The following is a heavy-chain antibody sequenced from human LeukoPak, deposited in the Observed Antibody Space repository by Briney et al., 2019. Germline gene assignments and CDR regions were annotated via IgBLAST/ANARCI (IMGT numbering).Heavy chain of an antibody. CDR3: AKKPIVGVLPYYFDY. CDR1: GGSISSYY. Sequence: PSETLSLTCTVSGGSISSYYWSWIRQPPGKGLEWIGYIYYSGSTNYNPSLKSRVTISVDTSKNQFSLKLSSVTAADTAVYYCAKKPIVGVLPYYFDYWGQGTLVTVSS. V-gene: IGHV4-59*01. CDR2: IYYSGST. D-gene: IGHD2-15*01. J-gene: IGHJ4*02.